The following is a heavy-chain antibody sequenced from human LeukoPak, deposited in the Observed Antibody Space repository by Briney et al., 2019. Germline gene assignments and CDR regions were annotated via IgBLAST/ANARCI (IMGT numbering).Heavy chain of an antibody. D-gene: IGHD1-7*01. Sequence: GVSLRLSCAASGFTFSSYAMSWVRQAPGKGLGWVSAISGSGGSTYYADSVKGRFTISRDNSKNTLYLQMNSLRAEDTAVYYCAKVITGTVDYWGQGTLVTVSS. J-gene: IGHJ4*02. CDR3: AKVITGTVDY. CDR2: ISGSGGST. CDR1: GFTFSSYA. V-gene: IGHV3-23*01.